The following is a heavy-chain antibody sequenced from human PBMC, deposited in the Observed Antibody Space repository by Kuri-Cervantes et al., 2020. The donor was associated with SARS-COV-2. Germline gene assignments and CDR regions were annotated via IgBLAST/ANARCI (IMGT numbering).Heavy chain of an antibody. CDR3: ARNHSMDV. J-gene: IGHJ6*04. CDR1: GFTFSDYD. CDR2: IWYDGRNT. Sequence: GESLKISCASSGFTFSDYDMHWVRQAPGKGLEWVAVIWYDGRNTYYTGSVKGRFTISRDNSKNMLYLEVNSLRAADTAVYYCARNHSMDVWGTGTAVTVSS. V-gene: IGHV3-33*08.